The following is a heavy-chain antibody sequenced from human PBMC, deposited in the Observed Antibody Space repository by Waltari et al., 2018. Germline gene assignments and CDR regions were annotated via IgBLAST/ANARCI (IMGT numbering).Heavy chain of an antibody. CDR1: FSGYY. CDR2: INHSGST. CDR3: ASRRYVWGSYRSYYFDY. V-gene: IGHV4-34*01. J-gene: IGHJ4*02. Sequence: FSGYYWSWIRQPPGKGLEWIGEINHSGSTNYNPSLKSRVTISVDTSKNQFSLKLSSVTAADTAVYYCASRRYVWGSYRSYYFDYWGQGTLVTVSS. D-gene: IGHD3-16*02.